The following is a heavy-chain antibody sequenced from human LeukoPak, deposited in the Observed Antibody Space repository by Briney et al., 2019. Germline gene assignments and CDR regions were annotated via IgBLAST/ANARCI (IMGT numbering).Heavy chain of an antibody. V-gene: IGHV1-69*06. D-gene: IGHD3-3*01. CDR3: ARVREGRFFDY. CDR1: GGTFSSYA. CDR2: IIPIFGTA. J-gene: IGHJ4*02. Sequence: SVKVSCKASGGTFSSYAISWVRQAPGQGLEGMGGIIPIFGTANYAQKFQGRVTITADKSTSTAYMELSSLRSEDTAVYYCARVREGRFFDYWGQGTLVTVSS.